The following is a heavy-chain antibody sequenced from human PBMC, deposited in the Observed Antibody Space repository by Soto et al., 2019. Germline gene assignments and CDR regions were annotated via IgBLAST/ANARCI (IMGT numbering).Heavy chain of an antibody. Sequence: GGSLRLSCAASGFTFNSYDMHWVRQATGKGLEWVSAIGTAGDTYYPGSVKGRFTISRENAKNSLYLQMNSLRAGDTAVYYCARSCLYYDYVCGSYGRGFGMDVWGQGTMVTVSS. J-gene: IGHJ6*02. V-gene: IGHV3-13*01. CDR2: IGTAGDT. D-gene: IGHD3-16*01. CDR3: ARSCLYYDYVCGSYGRGFGMDV. CDR1: GFTFNSYD.